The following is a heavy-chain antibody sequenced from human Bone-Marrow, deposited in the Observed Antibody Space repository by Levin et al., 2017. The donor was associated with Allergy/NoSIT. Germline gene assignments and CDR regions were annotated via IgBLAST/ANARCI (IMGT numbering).Heavy chain of an antibody. CDR2: IWYDGSNE. J-gene: IGHJ6*02. D-gene: IGHD3-22*01. Sequence: GESLKISCATSGFTFTTYAIHWVRQAPGKGLEWVAVIWYDGSNEYYADSVRGRFTISRDNSKNTLYLQMNSLRAEDTAVYYCARDSVQVVEPAPDDNNQPSLPMDVWGQGTTVIVSS. CDR1: GFTFTTYA. V-gene: IGHV3-33*01. CDR3: ARDSVQVVEPAPDDNNQPSLPMDV.